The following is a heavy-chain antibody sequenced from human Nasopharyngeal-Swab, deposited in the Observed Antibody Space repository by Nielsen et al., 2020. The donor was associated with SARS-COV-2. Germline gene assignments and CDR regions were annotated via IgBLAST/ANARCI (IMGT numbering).Heavy chain of an antibody. CDR2: TSYDGSNK. D-gene: IGHD6-19*01. V-gene: IGHV3-30-3*01. CDR1: GFTFSSYA. J-gene: IGHJ4*02. CDR3: ARDAILEGWYPAYFDY. Sequence: GESLKISCAASGFTFSSYAMHWVRQAPGKGLEWVAVTSYDGSNKYYADSVKGRFTISRDNSKNTLYLQMNSLRAEDTAVYYCARDAILEGWYPAYFDYWGQGTLVTVSS.